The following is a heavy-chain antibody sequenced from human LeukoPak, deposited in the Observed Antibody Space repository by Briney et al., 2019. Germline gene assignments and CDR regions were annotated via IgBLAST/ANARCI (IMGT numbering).Heavy chain of an antibody. V-gene: IGHV4-4*07. CDR3: ARGGTTPYYFDD. CDR2: IYSSENA. CDR1: GGSITSYY. D-gene: IGHD2-15*01. J-gene: IGHJ4*02. Sequence: SETLSLTCTVSGGSITSYYWSWIRQPAGKGLEWIGRIYSSENANYNPSLKSRVTMSVDTSKNQFSLKLSSVTAADTAVYYCARGGTTPYYFDDWGQGTLVTVSS.